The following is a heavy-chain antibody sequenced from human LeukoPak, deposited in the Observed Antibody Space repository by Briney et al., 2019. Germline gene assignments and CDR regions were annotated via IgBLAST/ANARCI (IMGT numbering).Heavy chain of an antibody. J-gene: IGHJ6*03. Sequence: GESLKISCKGSGYSFTSYWIGWVRQMPGKGLGWMGIIYPGDSDTRYSPSFQGQVTISADKSISTAYLQWSSLKASGTAMYYCARRSIYDSSGYYPMSYYMDVWGKGTTVTVSS. CDR3: ARRSIYDSSGYYPMSYYMDV. CDR1: GYSFTSYW. V-gene: IGHV5-51*01. D-gene: IGHD3-22*01. CDR2: IYPGDSDT.